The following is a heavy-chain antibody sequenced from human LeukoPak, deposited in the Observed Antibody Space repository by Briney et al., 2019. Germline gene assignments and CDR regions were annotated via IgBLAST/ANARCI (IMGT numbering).Heavy chain of an antibody. Sequence: SVKVSCKASGGTFSSYAISWVRQAPGQGLEWMGGIIPIFGTANYAQKFQGRVTITADESTSTAYMALSSLRSEDTAVYYCARDYYDSYDFWSGPLDYWGQGTLVTVSS. J-gene: IGHJ4*02. CDR3: ARDYYDSYDFWSGPLDY. V-gene: IGHV1-69*01. D-gene: IGHD3-3*01. CDR1: GGTFSSYA. CDR2: IIPIFGTA.